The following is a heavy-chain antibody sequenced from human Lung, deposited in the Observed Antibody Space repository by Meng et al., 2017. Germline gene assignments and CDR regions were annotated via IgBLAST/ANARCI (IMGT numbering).Heavy chain of an antibody. J-gene: IGHJ4*02. Sequence: QVQLVQSGAEGKKPGSSVKVACKTSGGSFSTHTFSWVRQAPGQGLEWMGGLIAVFDKTKAAPRFQDRVKFTADESTSTAYMELSSLTFDDTAVYFCARGRRNEPLFDYWGQGTLVTVSS. CDR1: GGSFSTHT. D-gene: IGHD1-14*01. CDR2: LIAVFDKT. V-gene: IGHV1-69*13. CDR3: ARGRRNEPLFDY.